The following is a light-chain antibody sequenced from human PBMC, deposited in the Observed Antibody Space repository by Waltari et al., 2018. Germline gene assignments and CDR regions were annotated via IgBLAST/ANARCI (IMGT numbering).Light chain of an antibody. J-gene: IGKJ1*01. V-gene: IGKV3-15*01. Sequence: TVVTQSPATLSVSPGERVTLSCRTSQTIGGSLAWYQQKPGQAPRLVIYGASIRATGIPARFSGSGSETEFALTISGLQSEDFAVYYCQQYNNWPPGTFGQGTKVEI. CDR1: QTIGGS. CDR3: QQYNNWPPGT. CDR2: GAS.